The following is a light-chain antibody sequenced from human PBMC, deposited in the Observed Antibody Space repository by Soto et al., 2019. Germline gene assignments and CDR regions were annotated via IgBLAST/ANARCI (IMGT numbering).Light chain of an antibody. CDR1: QGISSF. V-gene: IGKV1-9*01. CDR3: QQLNSFPIP. Sequence: IQLTQSPSSLSASVGDRVTITCRASQGISSFLAWYQQKPGKAPKLLIYGASTLQSGVPYRCSGSGSGTDFALTIGSLQPEDFATYYCQQLNSFPIPFGPGTKVDIK. J-gene: IGKJ3*01. CDR2: GAS.